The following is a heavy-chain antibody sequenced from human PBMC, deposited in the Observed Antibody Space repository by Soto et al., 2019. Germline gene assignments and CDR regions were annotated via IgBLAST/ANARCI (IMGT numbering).Heavy chain of an antibody. CDR3: ARGEGVVVAAMYYFDD. V-gene: IGHV3-7*04. J-gene: IGHJ4*02. D-gene: IGHD2-15*01. Sequence: EVQLVESGGGLVQPGGSLRLSCAASGFTFSSYWMSWVRQAPGKGLEWVANIKQDGSEKYYVDSVKGRHTISRDNAKNSLYLQINSLRAEDTAVYYCARGEGVVVAAMYYFDDWGQGTLVTVSS. CDR2: IKQDGSEK. CDR1: GFTFSSYW.